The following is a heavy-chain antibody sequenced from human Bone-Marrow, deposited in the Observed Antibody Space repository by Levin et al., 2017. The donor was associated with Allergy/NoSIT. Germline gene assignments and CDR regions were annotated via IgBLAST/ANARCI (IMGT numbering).Heavy chain of an antibody. V-gene: IGHV4-59*01. CDR3: ARGGGYYDSSGYINFDY. Sequence: SETLSLTCTVSGGSISSYYWSWIRQPPGKGLEWIGYIYYSGSTNYNPSLKSRVTISVDTSKNQFSLKLSSVTAADTAVYYCARGGGYYDSSGYINFDYWGQGTLVTVSS. CDR1: GGSISSYY. J-gene: IGHJ4*02. CDR2: IYYSGST. D-gene: IGHD3-22*01.